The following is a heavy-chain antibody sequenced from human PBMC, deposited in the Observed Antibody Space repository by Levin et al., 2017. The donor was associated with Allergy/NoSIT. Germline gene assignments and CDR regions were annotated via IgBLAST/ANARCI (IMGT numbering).Heavy chain of an antibody. CDR3: ARDGYSSGRAGTFDM. Sequence: GGSLRLSCAASGFTLSNSVIHWVRQAPGKGLEYVSAIGLEDYSTYYAHSVRARFTISRDNSKNTVYLQMDSLRAEDMAVYYWARDGYSSGRAGTFDMWGKGTLVTVSS. CDR2: IGLEDYST. J-gene: IGHJ3*02. V-gene: IGHV3-64*01. D-gene: IGHD2-15*01. CDR1: GFTLSNSV.